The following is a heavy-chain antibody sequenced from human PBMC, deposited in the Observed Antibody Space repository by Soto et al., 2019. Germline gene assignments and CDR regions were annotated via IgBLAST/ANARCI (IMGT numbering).Heavy chain of an antibody. CDR3: ARANYDFWSGYSNYFGMDV. CDR2: ISSSSLYI. D-gene: IGHD3-3*01. CDR1: GFTFSNYT. V-gene: IGHV3-21*01. Sequence: EVQLVESGGGLVKPGGSLRVSCAASGFTFSNYTMNWVRQAPGKGLEWVSAISSSSLYIYYADSVKGRFTISRDNAKHSLYLQMNSLGAEDTAVYYCARANYDFWSGYSNYFGMDVWGQGTTVTVSS. J-gene: IGHJ6*02.